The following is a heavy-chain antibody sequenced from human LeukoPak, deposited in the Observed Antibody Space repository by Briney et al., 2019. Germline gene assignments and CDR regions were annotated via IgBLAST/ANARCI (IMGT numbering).Heavy chain of an antibody. CDR1: GFTFSSYA. CDR2: ISGSGGST. J-gene: IGHJ4*02. CDR3: AKASYDSSEYDY. Sequence: GGSLRLSCAASGFTFSSYAMSWARQAPGKGLEWVSAISGSGGSTYYADSVKGRFTISRDNSKNTLYLQMNSLRAEDTAVYYCAKASYDSSEYDYWGQGTLVTVSS. D-gene: IGHD3-22*01. V-gene: IGHV3-23*01.